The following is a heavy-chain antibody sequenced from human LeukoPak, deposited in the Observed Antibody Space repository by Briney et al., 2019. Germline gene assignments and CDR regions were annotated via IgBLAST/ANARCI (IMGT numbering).Heavy chain of an antibody. V-gene: IGHV1-46*01. CDR2: INPTGDST. D-gene: IGHD4-23*01. J-gene: IGHJ4*02. CDR3: AREASGGYFDY. CDR1: GYTFSSYY. Sequence: GASVKVSCQASGYTFSSYYMHWVRQAPGQGLEWVGLINPTGDSTNYAQNFRGRVTMTRDTSTCTVYMDLSSLRSEDTAVYYCAREASGGYFDYWGQGTLVTVSS.